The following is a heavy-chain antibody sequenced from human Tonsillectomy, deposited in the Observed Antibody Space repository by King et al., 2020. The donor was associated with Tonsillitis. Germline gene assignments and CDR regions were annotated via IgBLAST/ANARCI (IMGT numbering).Heavy chain of an antibody. D-gene: IGHD6-19*01. J-gene: IGHJ4*02. CDR3: ARHSGYASGWFSY. CDR1: GDSIGTYY. Sequence: VQLLESGPGLVKPSETLSLTCTVSGDSIGTYYWSWIRQPPGKGLEWIGYVYYTGANMYNPSLKTRVTISDDTYKNQFSLRLTSVTAADTAGYSCARHSGYASGWFSYWGQGILVTVSA. V-gene: IGHV4-59*08. CDR2: VYYTGAN.